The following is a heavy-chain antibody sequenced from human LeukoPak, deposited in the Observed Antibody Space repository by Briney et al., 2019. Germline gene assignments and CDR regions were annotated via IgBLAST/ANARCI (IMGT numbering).Heavy chain of an antibody. J-gene: IGHJ6*03. V-gene: IGHV1-8*01. CDR3: ARNVIAVIDTDNYLYYHMDV. Sequence: ASVKVSCKASGYTFTNYDINWVRQASGQGLEWMGYMKPNSGNTGYAQKFQGRVTMTRDTSISTAYMELSRLRSDDTAVYYCARNVIAVIDTDNYLYYHMDVWGKGTTVTVS. D-gene: IGHD2-21*01. CDR2: MKPNSGNT. CDR1: GYTFTNYD.